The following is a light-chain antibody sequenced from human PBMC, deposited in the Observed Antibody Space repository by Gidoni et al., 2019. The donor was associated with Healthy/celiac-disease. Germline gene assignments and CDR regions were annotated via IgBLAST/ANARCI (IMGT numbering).Light chain of an antibody. CDR3: QQYGSSPPIT. V-gene: IGKV3-20*01. J-gene: IGKJ5*01. CDR2: GAA. CDR1: QSVSSSY. Sequence: ETVLTQSPGTLSLSPGERATPSCRASQSVSSSYLDWYQPKLGQAPRLLIYGAARRATGTPDFTLTISRQESENFAVYYCQQYGSSPPITFXXXTRLEIK.